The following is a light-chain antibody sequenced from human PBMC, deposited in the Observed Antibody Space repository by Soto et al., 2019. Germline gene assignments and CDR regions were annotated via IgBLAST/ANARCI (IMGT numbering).Light chain of an antibody. CDR1: SGHSSHI. V-gene: IGLV4-60*02. CDR3: ETWDSNTWV. J-gene: IGLJ3*02. Sequence: QRVLTQSSSASASLGSSVKLTCTLSSGHSSHIIAWHQQQPGKAPRYLMKVEGSGSFNKGSGVPDRFSGYRSGADRYLTISNLQFEDEADYYCETWDSNTWVFGGGTKLTVL. CDR2: VEGSGSF.